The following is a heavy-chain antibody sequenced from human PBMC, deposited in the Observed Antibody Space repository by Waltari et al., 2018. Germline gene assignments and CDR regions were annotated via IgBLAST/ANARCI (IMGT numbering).Heavy chain of an antibody. CDR3: ARGGGPAATYYYYYYGMDV. CDR2: INHSGST. Sequence: QVQLQQWGAGLLKPSETLSLTCAVYGGSFSGYYWSWIRQPPGKGLEWIGEINHSGSTNYNPSLKSRVTISVDTSKNQFSLKLSSVTAADTAVYYCARGGGPAATYYYYYYGMDVWGQGTTVTVSS. J-gene: IGHJ6*02. D-gene: IGHD2-15*01. V-gene: IGHV4-34*01. CDR1: GGSFSGYY.